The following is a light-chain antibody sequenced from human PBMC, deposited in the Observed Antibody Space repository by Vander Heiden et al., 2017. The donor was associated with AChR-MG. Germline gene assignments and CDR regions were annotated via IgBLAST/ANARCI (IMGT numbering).Light chain of an antibody. Sequence: QSVLTQPPSASGTPGQRVTSACSGSSSNIGSHTLNWYQQPPGTAPNLLIYSNNQRPSWVPDRFSGSKSGTSASLAISGLQSEDEADYYCAAWDDSRNARVFGGGTKLTVL. V-gene: IGLV1-44*01. CDR2: SNN. J-gene: IGLJ2*01. CDR3: AAWDDSRNARV. CDR1: SSNIGSHT.